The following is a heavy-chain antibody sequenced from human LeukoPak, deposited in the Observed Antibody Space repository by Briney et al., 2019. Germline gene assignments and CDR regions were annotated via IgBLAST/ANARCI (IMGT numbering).Heavy chain of an antibody. Sequence: PSETLSLTCAVYGGSFSGYYWSWIRQPPGKGLEWIGEINHSGSINYNPSLKSRVTISVDTSKNQFSLKLSSVTAADTAVYYCARGGYSITIFGVVITGNWFDPWGQGTLVTVSS. J-gene: IGHJ5*02. V-gene: IGHV4-34*01. CDR2: INHSGSI. CDR3: ARGGYSITIFGVVITGNWFDP. D-gene: IGHD3-3*01. CDR1: GGSFSGYY.